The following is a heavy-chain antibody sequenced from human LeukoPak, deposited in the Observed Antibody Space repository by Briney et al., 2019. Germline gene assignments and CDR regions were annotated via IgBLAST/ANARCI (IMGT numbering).Heavy chain of an antibody. CDR2: INAGNGNT. CDR3: ARDRVAVAGSSEYYGMDV. CDR1: GYTFTSYA. J-gene: IGHJ6*02. Sequence: ASVKVSCKASGYTFTSYAMHWVRQAPGQRLEWMGWINAGNGNTKYSQKFQGRVTMTRDTSTSTVYMELSSLRSEDTAVYYCARDRVAVAGSSEYYGMDVWGQGTTVTVSS. D-gene: IGHD6-19*01. V-gene: IGHV1-3*01.